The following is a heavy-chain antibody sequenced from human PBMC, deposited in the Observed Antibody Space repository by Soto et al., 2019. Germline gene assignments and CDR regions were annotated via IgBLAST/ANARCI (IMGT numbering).Heavy chain of an antibody. J-gene: IGHJ6*02. CDR1: GGSISSYY. CDR3: ARDHRYSYGPTDYYYGMDF. D-gene: IGHD5-18*01. CDR2: IYYSGST. Sequence: SETLSLTCTVSGGSISSYYWSWIRQPPGKGLEWIGYIYYSGSTNYNPSLKSRVTISVDTSKNQFSLKVSSVTAADTAVYYCARDHRYSYGPTDYYYGMDFCGQATTVTVSS. V-gene: IGHV4-59*01.